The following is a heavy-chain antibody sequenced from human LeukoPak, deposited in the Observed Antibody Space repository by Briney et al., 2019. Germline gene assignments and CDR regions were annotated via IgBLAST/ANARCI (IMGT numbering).Heavy chain of an antibody. Sequence: SETLSLTCTVSGGSISSGDYYCSWIRQPPGKGLEWIGYIYYSGSTYYNPSLKSRVTISVDTSKNQFSLKLSSVTAADTAVYYCAREGVREYQLLYGAFDIWGRGTVVTVSS. J-gene: IGHJ3*02. V-gene: IGHV4-30-4*08. CDR1: GGSISSGDYY. CDR2: IYYSGST. D-gene: IGHD2-2*02. CDR3: AREGVREYQLLYGAFDI.